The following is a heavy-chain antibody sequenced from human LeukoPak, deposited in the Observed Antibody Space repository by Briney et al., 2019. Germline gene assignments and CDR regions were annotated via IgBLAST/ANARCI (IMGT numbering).Heavy chain of an antibody. CDR1: GGSISNTHFY. CDR2: IYYSGTT. Sequence: PSKTLSLTCTVSGGSISNTHFYWGWVRQPPGKGLEWIGSIYYSGTTYYTPSLKSRVSVSRDTSKNQFSLKLTSMTAADTAVYYCATDYDILTAAYYWGQGILVTVSS. D-gene: IGHD3-9*01. CDR3: ATDYDILTAAYY. V-gene: IGHV4-39*01. J-gene: IGHJ4*02.